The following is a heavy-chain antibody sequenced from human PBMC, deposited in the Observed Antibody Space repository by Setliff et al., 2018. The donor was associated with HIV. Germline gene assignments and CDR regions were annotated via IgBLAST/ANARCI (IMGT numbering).Heavy chain of an antibody. Sequence: KASETLSLTCTSSGDSISGYYWSWIRQPAGKGLGWIGRMHTSGNTNYNPSLKSRVTMSVDTSKNQFSLRLSSVTAADTAVYYCARDQKGYSYGYFDSWGQGTLVTVSS. CDR2: MHTSGNT. J-gene: IGHJ4*02. CDR1: GDSISGYY. D-gene: IGHD5-18*01. CDR3: ARDQKGYSYGYFDS. V-gene: IGHV4-4*07.